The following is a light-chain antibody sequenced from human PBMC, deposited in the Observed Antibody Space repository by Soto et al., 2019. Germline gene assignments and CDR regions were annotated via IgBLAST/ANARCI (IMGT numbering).Light chain of an antibody. CDR1: QSISSN. Sequence: EIVMTQSPATLSVSPGERVTLSCGASQSISSNLAWYQQKPSQAPRLLIYGANTRATGVAARFSGSGSGTEFTLTISSLQSEDFAVYYCQQYNNWPRTFGQGTKVEI. J-gene: IGKJ1*01. CDR2: GAN. V-gene: IGKV3-15*01. CDR3: QQYNNWPRT.